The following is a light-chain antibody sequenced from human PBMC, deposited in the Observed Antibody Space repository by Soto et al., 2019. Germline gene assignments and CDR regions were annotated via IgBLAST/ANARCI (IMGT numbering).Light chain of an antibody. CDR3: GSWDSSLSAYV. CDR1: SSNIGGNS. Sequence: QSLMTQHPSASASSDPQVTISCSGSSSNIGGNSVSWYQQLPGTAPKLLIYDDNKRPSGIPDRFSGSKSGTSATLGITGFQTGDEADYYCGSWDSSLSAYVFGHGTKVTVL. V-gene: IGLV1-51*01. J-gene: IGLJ1*01. CDR2: DDN.